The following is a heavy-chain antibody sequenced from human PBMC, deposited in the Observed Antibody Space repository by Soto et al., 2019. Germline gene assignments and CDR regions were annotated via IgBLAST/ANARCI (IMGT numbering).Heavy chain of an antibody. CDR1: GFTFKNYW. V-gene: IGHV3-7*05. J-gene: IGHJ6*02. CDR3: ARCGSGTYYHYYGMDV. Sequence: GGSLRLSCAVSGFTFKNYWMSWVRQAPGKGPEWVANIKQDGSEKYYVDSVKGRFTISRDNGKNSLYLQMNSLRAEDTAVYYCARCGSGTYYHYYGMDVWGQGTTVTVSS. D-gene: IGHD3-10*01. CDR2: IKQDGSEK.